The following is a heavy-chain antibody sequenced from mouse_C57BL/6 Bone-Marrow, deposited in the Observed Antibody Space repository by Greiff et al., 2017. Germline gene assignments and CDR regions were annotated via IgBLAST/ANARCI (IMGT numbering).Heavy chain of an antibody. J-gene: IGHJ1*03. CDR1: GYAFTNYL. Sequence: VKLMESGAELVRPGTSVKVSCKASGYAFTNYLIEWVKQRPGQGLEWIGVINPGSGGTNYNEKFKGKATLTADKSSSTAYMQLSSLTSEDSAVYFCARAGYWYFDVWGTGTTVTVSS. CDR2: INPGSGGT. CDR3: ARAGYWYFDV. V-gene: IGHV1-54*01.